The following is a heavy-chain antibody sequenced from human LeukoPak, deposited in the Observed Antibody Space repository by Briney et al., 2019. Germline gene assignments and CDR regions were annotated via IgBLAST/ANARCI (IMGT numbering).Heavy chain of an antibody. CDR3: AKSAYYGFWSGYYGEY. V-gene: IGHV3-30*18. J-gene: IGHJ4*02. CDR1: GFTFSSYG. CDR2: ISYEGKNK. D-gene: IGHD3-3*01. Sequence: QPGGSLRLSCAASGFTFSSYGMHWVRQAPGKGLEWVAVISYEGKNKYYADSVKGRFTISRDNSKNTLYLQMNTLRAEDTAVYYCAKSAYYGFWSGYYGEYWGQGTLVTVSS.